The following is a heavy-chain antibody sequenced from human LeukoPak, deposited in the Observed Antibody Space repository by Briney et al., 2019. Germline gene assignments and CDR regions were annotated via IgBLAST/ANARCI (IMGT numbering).Heavy chain of an antibody. CDR3: ARDPYSNYFDY. D-gene: IGHD5-18*01. CDR1: GYTXTGYY. J-gene: IGHJ4*02. V-gene: IGHV1-2*02. CDR2: ISPNTGGI. Sequence: ASVKVSCKSSGYTXTGYYMHWVRQAPGQGLEWMGWISPNTGGINYAQKFQGRVTMTRDTSISAAYMELSRLRSDDTAVYYCARDPYSNYFDYWGQGTLVTVSS.